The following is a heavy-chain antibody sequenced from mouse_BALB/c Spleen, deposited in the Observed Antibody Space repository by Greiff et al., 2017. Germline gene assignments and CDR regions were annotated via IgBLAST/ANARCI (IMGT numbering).Heavy chain of an antibody. CDR2: INSNGGST. V-gene: IGHV5-6-2*01. J-gene: IGHJ1*01. Sequence: EVQRVESGGGLVKLGGSLKLSCAASGFTFSSYYMSWVRQTPEKRLELVAAINSNGGSTYYPDTVKGRFTISRDNAKNTLYLQMSSLKSEDTALYYCASITTVVRENWYFDVWGAGTTVTVSS. D-gene: IGHD1-1*01. CDR1: GFTFSSYY. CDR3: ASITTVVRENWYFDV.